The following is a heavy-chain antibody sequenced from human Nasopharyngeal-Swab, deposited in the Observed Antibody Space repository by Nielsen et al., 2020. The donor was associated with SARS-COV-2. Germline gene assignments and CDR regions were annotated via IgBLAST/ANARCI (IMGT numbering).Heavy chain of an antibody. CDR3: ARESYGGNAIEYFQH. J-gene: IGHJ1*01. CDR1: GGPISSGGYY. D-gene: IGHD4-23*01. Sequence: SETLSLTCTVSGGPISSGGYYWSWIRQHPGKGLEWIGYIYYSGSTYYNPSLKSRVTISVDTSKNQFSLKLSSVTAADTAVYYCARESYGGNAIEYFQHWGQGTLVTVSS. CDR2: IYYSGST. V-gene: IGHV4-31*03.